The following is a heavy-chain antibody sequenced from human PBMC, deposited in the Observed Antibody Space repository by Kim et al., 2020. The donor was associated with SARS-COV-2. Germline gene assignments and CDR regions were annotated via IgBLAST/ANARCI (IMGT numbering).Heavy chain of an antibody. D-gene: IGHD6-19*01. CDR1: GFTFSNYA. CDR2: ISGTGSKT. V-gene: IGHV3-30*18. Sequence: GGSLRLSCAASGFTFSNYAMRWVRQAPGKGLEWVSVISGTGSKTYYADSVKGRFTISRDNSKTTLYLQMNNLRAEDTAVYYCAKDRSIAVAGFFDYWGQGTLVTVSS. CDR3: AKDRSIAVAGFFDY. J-gene: IGHJ4*02.